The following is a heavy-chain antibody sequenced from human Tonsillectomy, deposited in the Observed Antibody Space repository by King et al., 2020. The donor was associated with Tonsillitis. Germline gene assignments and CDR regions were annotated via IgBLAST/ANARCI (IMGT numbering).Heavy chain of an antibody. J-gene: IGHJ2*01. CDR2: IYYSGST. V-gene: IGHV4-59*01. Sequence: VQLQESGPGLVKSSETLSLTCTVSGGSISSYYWSWIRQPPGKGLEWIGYIYYSGSTNYNPSLKSRVTISVDTSKNQFSLKLSSVTAADTAVYYCARDQMYYYDSSDRYFDLWGRGTLVTVSS. CDR3: ARDQMYYYDSSDRYFDL. CDR1: GGSISSYY. D-gene: IGHD3-22*01.